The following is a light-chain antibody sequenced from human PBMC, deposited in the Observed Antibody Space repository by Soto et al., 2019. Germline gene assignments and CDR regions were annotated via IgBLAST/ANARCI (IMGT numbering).Light chain of an antibody. Sequence: EIVMTQSPATLSVSPGERATLSCMASQSVSSNLAWYQQKPVQAPRLLIYGASTSATGIPARFSGSGSGTEFTLTISSLQSEDFAVYYCQQYNNWPRTFGQGTKVDIK. J-gene: IGKJ1*01. CDR2: GAS. V-gene: IGKV3-15*01. CDR3: QQYNNWPRT. CDR1: QSVSSN.